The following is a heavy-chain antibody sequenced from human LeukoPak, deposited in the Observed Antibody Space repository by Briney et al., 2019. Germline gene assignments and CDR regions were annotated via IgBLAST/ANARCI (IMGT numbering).Heavy chain of an antibody. CDR1: GFSISSSSYY. J-gene: IGHJ3*02. CDR3: ARLIAVAMAAFDI. V-gene: IGHV4-39*01. CDR2: INYSGST. D-gene: IGHD6-19*01. Sequence: SETLSLTCTVSGFSISSSSYYWGWIRQPPGKGLEWIGSINYSGSTYYNPSLKSRVTISVDTSKNQFSLKLSSVTAADTAVYYCARLIAVAMAAFDIWGQGTMVTVSS.